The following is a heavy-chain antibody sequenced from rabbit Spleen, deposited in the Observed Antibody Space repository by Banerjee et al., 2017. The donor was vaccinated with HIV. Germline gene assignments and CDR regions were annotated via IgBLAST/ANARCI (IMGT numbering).Heavy chain of an antibody. D-gene: IGHD8-1*01. CDR1: GFDFSSYG. Sequence: QEQLVESGGGLVQPGGSLKLSCKVSGFDFSSYGVSWVRQAPGKGLEWISCIAGSSSGFTYSATWAKGRFTCSKTSSTTVTLQMTSLTVADTATYFCARDTGSSFSSYGMDLWGQGTLVTVS. V-gene: IGHV1S45*01. CDR3: ARDTGSSFSSYGMDL. J-gene: IGHJ3*01. CDR2: IAGSSSGFT.